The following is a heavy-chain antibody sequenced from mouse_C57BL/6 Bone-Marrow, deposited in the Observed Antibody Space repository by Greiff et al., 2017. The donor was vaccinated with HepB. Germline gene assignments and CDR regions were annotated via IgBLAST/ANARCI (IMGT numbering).Heavy chain of an antibody. V-gene: IGHV1-69*01. J-gene: IGHJ2*01. Sequence: QVQLQQPGAELVMPGASVKLSCKASGYTFTSYWMHWVKQRPGQGLEWMGEIDPSDSYTNYNQKFKGKSTLTVDKSSSTAYMQLSSLTSEDSAVYYCAREDYGLDYWGQGTTLTVSS. CDR1: GYTFTSYW. CDR2: IDPSDSYT. D-gene: IGHD1-1*01. CDR3: AREDYGLDY.